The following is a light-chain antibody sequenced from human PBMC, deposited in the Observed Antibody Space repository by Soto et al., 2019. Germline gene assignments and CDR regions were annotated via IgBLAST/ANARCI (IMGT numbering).Light chain of an antibody. J-gene: IGKJ4*01. CDR1: QRLVHSDGNTY. Sequence: DIVLTQTPLSSPVTLGQPASISCRSSQRLVHSDGNTYLNWLQQRPGQPPRLLIYEVSNRFSGVPDRFSGSGAGTDFTLEISRVEAEDVGVYYCMQTTQFPLTFGGGTKVEIK. V-gene: IGKV2-24*01. CDR2: EVS. CDR3: MQTTQFPLT.